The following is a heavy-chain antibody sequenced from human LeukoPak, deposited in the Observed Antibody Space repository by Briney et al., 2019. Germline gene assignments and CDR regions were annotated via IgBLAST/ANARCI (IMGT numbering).Heavy chain of an antibody. Sequence: GESLKISCKGSGYSFTDYWIGWVRQMPGKGLEWVAIIYPGDSDTRYSPSLQGQVTISADKSISTAYLQWSSLKASDTAMYYCARRTISQKVNYYYGMDVWGQGTTVTVSS. CDR1: GYSFTDYW. V-gene: IGHV5-51*01. CDR2: IYPGDSDT. J-gene: IGHJ6*02. CDR3: ARRTISQKVNYYYGMDV. D-gene: IGHD3-9*01.